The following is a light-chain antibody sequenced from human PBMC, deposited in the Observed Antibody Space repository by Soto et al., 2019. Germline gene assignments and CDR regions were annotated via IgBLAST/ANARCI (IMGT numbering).Light chain of an antibody. Sequence: DIQMTQSPSTLSASVGDRVTITCRASQSISTWLAWYQQKPGKAPKLLIYKASSLEGGVPSRFSGSGSGTEFTLTISSLQPDDFATYYSQQYNSYSPWTFGQGTKVEIK. V-gene: IGKV1-5*03. CDR1: QSISTW. CDR2: KAS. CDR3: QQYNSYSPWT. J-gene: IGKJ1*01.